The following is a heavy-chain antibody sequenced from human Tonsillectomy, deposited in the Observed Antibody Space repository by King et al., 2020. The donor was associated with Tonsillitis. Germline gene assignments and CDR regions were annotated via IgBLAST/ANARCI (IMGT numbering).Heavy chain of an antibody. D-gene: IGHD3-10*01. J-gene: IGHJ4*02. V-gene: IGHV2-26*01. CDR1: GFSLNTERIG. CDR2: IFWNDEK. Sequence: TLKESGPVLVKPTETLTLTRTVSGFSLNTERIGVSWIRQPPGKALEWLAHIFWNDEKSYSTSLKRRPTISKDTSKSQVVLTMTNLDPVDTATYYCARFLYGSGSYYMGGFDYWGQGTLVTVSS. CDR3: ARFLYGSGSYYMGGFDY.